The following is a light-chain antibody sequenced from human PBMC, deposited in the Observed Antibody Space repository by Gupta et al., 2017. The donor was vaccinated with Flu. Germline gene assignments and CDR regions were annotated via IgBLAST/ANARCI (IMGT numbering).Light chain of an antibody. J-gene: IGKJ3*01. Sequence: EIQMTQSPSSVSASVGDRVTITCRASRDISNWLVWYQQKPGKAPKLLIYAASTLQSWVPSTFSGSGSGTDFTLTINSRQPEDFATYYCQQENSFPFTFGHGTKVDIK. CDR2: AAS. CDR1: RDISNW. CDR3: QQENSFPFT. V-gene: IGKV1-12*01.